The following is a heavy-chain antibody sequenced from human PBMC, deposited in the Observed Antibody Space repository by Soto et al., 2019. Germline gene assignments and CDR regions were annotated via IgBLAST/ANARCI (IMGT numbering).Heavy chain of an antibody. CDR3: AKASIAAAGYFDY. CDR2: LSYDGSNK. J-gene: IGHJ4*02. Sequence: QVQLVESGGGVVQPGRSLRLSCAASGFTFSSYGMHWVRQAPGKGLEWVAVLSYDGSNKYYADSVKGRFTISRDNSKNTLYLQMNSLRAEDTAVYYCAKASIAAAGYFDYWGQGTLVTVSS. V-gene: IGHV3-30*18. D-gene: IGHD6-13*01. CDR1: GFTFSSYG.